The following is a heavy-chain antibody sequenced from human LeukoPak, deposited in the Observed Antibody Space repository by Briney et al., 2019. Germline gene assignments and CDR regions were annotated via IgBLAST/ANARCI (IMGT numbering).Heavy chain of an antibody. V-gene: IGHV4-59*01. Sequence: SETLSLTCTVSGGSISSYYWSWIRQPPGKGLEWIGYIYYSGSTNYNPSLKGRVTISVDTSKNQFSLKLSSVTAADTAVYYCARDAVAGTAGWFDPWGQGTLVTVSS. CDR1: GGSISSYY. CDR2: IYYSGST. J-gene: IGHJ5*02. D-gene: IGHD6-19*01. CDR3: ARDAVAGTAGWFDP.